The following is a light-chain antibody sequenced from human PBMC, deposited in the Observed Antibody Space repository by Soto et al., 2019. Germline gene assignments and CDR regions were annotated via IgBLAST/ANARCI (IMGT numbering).Light chain of an antibody. Sequence: ETVMTQFPATLSVSPVDRVTLSCRASESVSSDVAWYQQKPGQSPRLLIHGASSRATGIPDRFSGSGSGTEFSLTISSLQPEDFATYYCLQYNTYPRTFGQGTKVDIK. J-gene: IGKJ1*01. CDR3: LQYNTYPRT. CDR1: ESVSSD. CDR2: GAS. V-gene: IGKV3D-15*01.